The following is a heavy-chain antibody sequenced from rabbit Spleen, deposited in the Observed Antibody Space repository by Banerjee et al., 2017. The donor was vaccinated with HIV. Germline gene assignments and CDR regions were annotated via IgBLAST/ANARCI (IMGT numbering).Heavy chain of an antibody. CDR1: GVSFSFNYY. D-gene: IGHD7-1*01. V-gene: IGHV1S40*01. J-gene: IGHJ3*01. CDR3: ARFYAGYGDFGYAAM. Sequence: QSLEESGGDLVQPGASLTLTCTASGVSFSFNYYMCWVRQAPGKGLEWIACIDSGNSGFTYFASWAKGRFTISKTSSTTVTLQMTSLTAADTATYFCARFYAGYGDFGYAAMWGQGTLVTVS. CDR2: IDSGNSGFT.